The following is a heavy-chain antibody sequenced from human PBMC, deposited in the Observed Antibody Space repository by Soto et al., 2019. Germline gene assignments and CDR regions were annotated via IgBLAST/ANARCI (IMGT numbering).Heavy chain of an antibody. CDR1: GFTFSSYS. Sequence: GGSLRLSCAASGFTFSSYSMNWVRQAPGKGLEWVSSISSSSSYIYYADSVKGRFTISRDNTKNSLYLQMNSLRAEATAVYYCAGVTGGDAFDIWGQGTMVTVSS. CDR3: AGVTGGDAFDI. CDR2: ISSSSSYI. J-gene: IGHJ3*02. D-gene: IGHD3-10*01. V-gene: IGHV3-21*01.